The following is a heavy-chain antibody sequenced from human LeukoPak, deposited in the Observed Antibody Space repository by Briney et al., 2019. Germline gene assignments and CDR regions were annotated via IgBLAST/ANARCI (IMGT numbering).Heavy chain of an antibody. CDR1: GYTFTSYY. D-gene: IGHD6-13*01. CDR3: ARAGSSWYYFDY. J-gene: IGHJ4*02. CDR2: IIPIFGTA. V-gene: IGHV1-69*13. Sequence: SVKVSCKASGYTFTSYYMHWVRQAPGQGLEWMGGIIPIFGTANYAQKFQGRVTITADESTSTAYMELSSLRSEDTAVYYCARAGSSWYYFDYWGQGILVTVSS.